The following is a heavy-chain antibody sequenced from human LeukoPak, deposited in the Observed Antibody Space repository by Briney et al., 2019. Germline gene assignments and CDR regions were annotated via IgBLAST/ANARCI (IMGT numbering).Heavy chain of an antibody. CDR3: AKDRWELPSSYYYYYYMDV. Sequence: GGSLRLSCAASGFTFSSYAMSWVRQAPGKGLEWVSAISGSGGSTYYADSVKGRFTISRDNSKNTLYLQMNSLRAEDTAVYYCAKDRWELPSSYYYYYYMDVWGKGTTVTVSS. J-gene: IGHJ6*03. D-gene: IGHD1-26*01. CDR1: GFTFSSYA. CDR2: ISGSGGST. V-gene: IGHV3-23*01.